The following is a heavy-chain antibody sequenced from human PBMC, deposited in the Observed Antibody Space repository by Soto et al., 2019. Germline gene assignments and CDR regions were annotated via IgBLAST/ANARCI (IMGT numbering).Heavy chain of an antibody. CDR3: ATTVTTVDY. J-gene: IGHJ4*02. V-gene: IGHV3-48*03. Sequence: GGSLRLSCSASGCIFRRYWMAWVRQAPGKGLEWISYITSSGSLIYYADSLKGRFTISRDNAKNSLFLQMNSLRAEDTAVYYCATTVTTVDYWGQGTLVTVSS. D-gene: IGHD4-17*01. CDR2: ITSSGSLI. CDR1: GCIFRRYW.